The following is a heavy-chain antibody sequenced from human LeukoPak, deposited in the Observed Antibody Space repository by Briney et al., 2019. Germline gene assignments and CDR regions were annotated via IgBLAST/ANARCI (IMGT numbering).Heavy chain of an antibody. CDR3: AKDYYYDSSGYPGGAFDI. J-gene: IGHJ3*02. CDR1: GFTVSSNY. D-gene: IGHD3-22*01. CDR2: IYSGDST. Sequence: GGSLRLSCAGSGFTVSSNYMSWVRQAPGKGLEWVSVIYSGDSTYYADSVKGRFIISRDNSKNTLYLQMNSLRAEDTAVYYCAKDYYYDSSGYPGGAFDIWGQGTMVTVSS. V-gene: IGHV3-66*01.